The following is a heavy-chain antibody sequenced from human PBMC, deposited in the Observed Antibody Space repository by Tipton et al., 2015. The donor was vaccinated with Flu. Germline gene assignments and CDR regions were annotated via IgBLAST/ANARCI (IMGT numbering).Heavy chain of an antibody. CDR2: IYHSGSI. CDR3: TREWSGLDM. J-gene: IGHJ3*02. Sequence: TLSLTCAVSGYSISSGSYWGWIRQPPGKGLEWIGSIYHSGSIYSNPSLQSRVTISVDTSKNQFSLRLTSVTAADTAVYYCTREWSGLDMWGQGTMVTVSS. V-gene: IGHV4-38-2*02. CDR1: GYSISSGSY. D-gene: IGHD3-3*01.